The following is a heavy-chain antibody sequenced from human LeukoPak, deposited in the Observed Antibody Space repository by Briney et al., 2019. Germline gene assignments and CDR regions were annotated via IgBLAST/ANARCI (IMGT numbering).Heavy chain of an antibody. V-gene: IGHV4-59*01. CDR2: IYYSGST. Sequence: SETLSLTCTVSGGSISSYYWSWIRQPPGKGLEWIGYIYYSGSTNYNPSLKSRVTISVDTSKNQFSLKLSSVTAADTAVYYCARDGRKVLRFLEWLLSHFDYWGQGTLVTVSS. CDR3: ARDGRKVLRFLEWLLSHFDY. J-gene: IGHJ4*02. CDR1: GGSISSYY. D-gene: IGHD3-3*01.